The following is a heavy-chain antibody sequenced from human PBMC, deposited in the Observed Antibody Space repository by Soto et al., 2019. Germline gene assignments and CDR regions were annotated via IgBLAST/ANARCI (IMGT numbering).Heavy chain of an antibody. Sequence: GGSLRLSCAASGFTFSSYAMHWVRQAPGKGLEWVAVISYDGSNKYYADSVKGRFTISRDNSKNTLYLQMNSLRAEDTAVYYCARDRVGATDYFGYWGQGTLVTVSS. D-gene: IGHD1-26*01. J-gene: IGHJ4*02. CDR3: ARDRVGATDYFGY. CDR2: ISYDGSNK. V-gene: IGHV3-30-3*01. CDR1: GFTFSSYA.